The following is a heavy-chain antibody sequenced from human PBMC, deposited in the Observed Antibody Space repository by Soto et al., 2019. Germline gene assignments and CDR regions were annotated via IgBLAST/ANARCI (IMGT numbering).Heavy chain of an antibody. CDR2: INPNGGIT. V-gene: IGHV1-46*01. J-gene: IGHJ4*02. Sequence: ASVKVSCKASGDTFTHCYIHWVRQAPGQGLEWMGIINPNGGITTYAQKFRAGFTMTRDTSTSTVYLELSSLRSEDSAIYYCATSVNSAMAFDYWGQGTLVTVSS. CDR3: ATSVNSAMAFDY. D-gene: IGHD5-18*01. CDR1: GDTFTHCY.